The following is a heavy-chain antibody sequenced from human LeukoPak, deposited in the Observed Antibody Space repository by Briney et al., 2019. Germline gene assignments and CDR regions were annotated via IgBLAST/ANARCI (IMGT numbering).Heavy chain of an antibody. J-gene: IGHJ2*01. Sequence: SVKVSCKASGGTFSSYAISWVRQAPGQGLEWMGGIIPIFGTANYAQKFQGRVTITTDESTSTAYMELRSLRSEDTAVYYCASNQYDSSGYYYVGWYFDLWGRGTLVTVSS. CDR1: GGTFSSYA. D-gene: IGHD3-22*01. V-gene: IGHV1-69*05. CDR3: ASNQYDSSGYYYVGWYFDL. CDR2: IIPIFGTA.